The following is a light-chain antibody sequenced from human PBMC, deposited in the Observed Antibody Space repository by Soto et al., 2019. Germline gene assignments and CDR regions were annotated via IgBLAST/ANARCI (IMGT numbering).Light chain of an antibody. CDR3: CSFSTSGTHV. CDR2: DVN. CDR1: SSDLGSYDY. V-gene: IGLV2-14*01. J-gene: IGLJ1*01. Sequence: QSALTQPASVSGSPGQSITLSCTGTSSDLGSYDYVSWHQQHPGKAPKLIIYDVNNRPSGVSSRFSGSKSGNTASLTISGLQTEDEADYYCCSFSTSGTHVFGTGTKVTVL.